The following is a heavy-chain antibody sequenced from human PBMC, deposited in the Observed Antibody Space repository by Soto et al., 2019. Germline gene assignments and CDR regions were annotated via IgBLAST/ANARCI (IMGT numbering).Heavy chain of an antibody. V-gene: IGHV1-69*12. CDR1: GGTFSSYA. J-gene: IGHJ4*02. CDR2: TIPISGTA. Sequence: QVQLVQSGAEVKKPGSSVKVSCKASGGTFSSYAISWVRQAPGQGLEWMGGTIPISGTANYAQKFQGRVTITADESTSTGYMELSSLRSEDTAVYYCASAPHYDMLTGYDYWGQGTLVTVSS. D-gene: IGHD3-9*01. CDR3: ASAPHYDMLTGYDY.